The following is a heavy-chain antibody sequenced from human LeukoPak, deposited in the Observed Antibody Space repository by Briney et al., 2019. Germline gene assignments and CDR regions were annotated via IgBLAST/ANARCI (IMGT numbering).Heavy chain of an antibody. J-gene: IGHJ5*02. CDR3: AKDVHGYDSSGYYFNWFDP. Sequence: GGSLRLSCAASGFTFTSSAMSWVRQAPGKGLEWVSVISGSGHSTDYADSVKGRFTVSRDNSKNTLYLQMNSLRAEDTAVYYCAKDVHGYDSSGYYFNWFDPWGQGTLVTVSS. CDR1: GFTFTSSA. CDR2: ISGSGHST. D-gene: IGHD3-22*01. V-gene: IGHV3-23*01.